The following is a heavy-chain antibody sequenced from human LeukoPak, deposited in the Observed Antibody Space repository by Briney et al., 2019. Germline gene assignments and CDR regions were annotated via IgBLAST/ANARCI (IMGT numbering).Heavy chain of an antibody. CDR2: ISSSGSTI. J-gene: IGHJ6*02. V-gene: IGHV3-48*04. CDR3: ARDKRPYGMDV. Sequence: GGSLRLSCAASGFTFSSYSMNWVRQAPGKGLEWVSYISSSGSTIYYADSVKGRFTISRDNAKNSLYLQMNSLRAEDTAVYYCARDKRPYGMDVWGQGTTVTVSS. CDR1: GFTFSSYS.